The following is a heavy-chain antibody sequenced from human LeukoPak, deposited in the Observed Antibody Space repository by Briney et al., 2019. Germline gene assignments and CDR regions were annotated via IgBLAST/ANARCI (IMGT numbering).Heavy chain of an antibody. V-gene: IGHV4-38-2*01. CDR1: GFSFMNAW. D-gene: IGHD1-14*01. CDR3: ARLDITNSYFDY. CDR2: IYRSGST. Sequence: PVGSLRLSCAASGFSFMNAWMIWVRQAPGKGLEWIGSIYRSGSTYYNPSLKSRVTISVDTSKNHFSLKLSSVTAADTAVYYCARLDITNSYFDYWGQGTLVTVSS. J-gene: IGHJ4*02.